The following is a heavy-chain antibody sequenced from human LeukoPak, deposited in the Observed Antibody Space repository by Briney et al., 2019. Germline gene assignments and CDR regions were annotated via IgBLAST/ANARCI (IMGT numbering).Heavy chain of an antibody. CDR3: ASPLRYFGWSDAFDI. V-gene: IGHV1-2*02. D-gene: IGHD3-9*01. J-gene: IGHJ3*02. Sequence: ASVKVSCKASGYTLTGYYMHWVRQAPGQGLEWMGWINPNSGGTNYAQKFQGRVTMTRDTSISTAYMELSRLRSDDTAVYYCASPLRYFGWSDAFDIWGQGTMVTVSS. CDR2: INPNSGGT. CDR1: GYTLTGYY.